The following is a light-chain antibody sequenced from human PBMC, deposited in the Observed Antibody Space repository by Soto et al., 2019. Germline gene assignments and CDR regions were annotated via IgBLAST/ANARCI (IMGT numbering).Light chain of an antibody. CDR1: RGIGNA. CDR2: GAS. Sequence: DIQMTQSPSSLSASVGDRVTITCRPSRGIGNALAWYQHRPGKAPKLLIYGASTLQSGVPSRFSGSESGTDFTLTITSLQPEDCATYYCQQTYATPITFGQGTRLENK. CDR3: QQTYATPIT. V-gene: IGKV1-NL1*01. J-gene: IGKJ5*01.